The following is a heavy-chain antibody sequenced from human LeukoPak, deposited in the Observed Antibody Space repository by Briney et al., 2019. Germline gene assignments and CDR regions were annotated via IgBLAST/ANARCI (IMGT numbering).Heavy chain of an antibody. CDR3: ARGTAVNASWINY. D-gene: IGHD2-2*03. Sequence: GGSLRLSCAASGFTFSSYAMHWVRQAPGKGLEWVAVISYDGSNKYYADSVKGRFTISRDNSKNTLFLQVDSLRPEDTAVYYCARGTAVNASWINYWGQGTLVTVSS. V-gene: IGHV3-30-3*01. J-gene: IGHJ4*02. CDR1: GFTFSSYA. CDR2: ISYDGSNK.